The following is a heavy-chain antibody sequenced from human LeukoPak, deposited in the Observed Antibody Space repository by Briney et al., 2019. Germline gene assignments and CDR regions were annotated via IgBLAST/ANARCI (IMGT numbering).Heavy chain of an antibody. Sequence: SETLSLTCAVYGGSFSGYYWSWIRQPPGKGLEWIGYIYYSGSTNYNPSLKSRVTISVDTSKNQFSLKLSSVTAADTAVYYCARLRIDSYSSGWYGYFQHWGQGTLVTVSS. J-gene: IGHJ1*01. D-gene: IGHD6-19*01. V-gene: IGHV4-59*01. CDR1: GGSFSGYY. CDR3: ARLRIDSYSSGWYGYFQH. CDR2: IYYSGST.